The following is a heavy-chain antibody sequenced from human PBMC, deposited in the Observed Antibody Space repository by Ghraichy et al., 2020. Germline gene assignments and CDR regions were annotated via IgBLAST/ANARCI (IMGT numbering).Heavy chain of an antibody. Sequence: ASVKVSCKASGYTFTGYYIHWVRQAPGQGLEWMGWINPNSGGTKYAPKFQGRVTMTRDTSISTAYMELSRLRSDDTAVYYCARSLGYCSGGSCYTVASFNFRFDPWGQGTLVTVSS. CDR3: ARSLGYCSGGSCYTVASFNFRFDP. J-gene: IGHJ5*02. V-gene: IGHV1-2*02. CDR1: GYTFTGYY. CDR2: INPNSGGT. D-gene: IGHD2-15*01.